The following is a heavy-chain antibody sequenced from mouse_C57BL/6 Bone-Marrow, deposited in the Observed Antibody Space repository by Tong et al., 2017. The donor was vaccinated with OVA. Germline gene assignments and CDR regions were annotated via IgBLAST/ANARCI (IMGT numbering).Heavy chain of an antibody. CDR3: ARWATMVTTPAY. CDR2: INSDGGST. J-gene: IGHJ3*01. CDR1: EYEFPSHD. Sequence: EVKLQESGGGLVQPGESLKLSCESNEYEFPSHDMSWVRKTPEKRLELVAAINSDGGSTYYPDTMERRFIISRDNTKKTLYLQMSSLRSEDTALYYCARWATMVTTPAYWGQGTLVTVSA. D-gene: IGHD2-2*01. V-gene: IGHV5-2*01.